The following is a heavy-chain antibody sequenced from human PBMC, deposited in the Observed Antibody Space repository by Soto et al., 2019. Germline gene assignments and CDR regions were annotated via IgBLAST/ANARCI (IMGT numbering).Heavy chain of an antibody. D-gene: IGHD3-10*01. CDR1: GFTLNDFE. J-gene: IGHJ4*02. V-gene: IGHV3-48*03. CDR3: ARGFGRLTY. Sequence: EVQLLESGGGLVQPGGSLRLSCGVSGFTLNDFEMNWVRQAPGKGLEWLAYIDGSGTTKKYADSVRGRFTISRDNPSNSLFLQMSSLSAADTAIYYCARGFGRLTYWGQGTLVSVSS. CDR2: IDGSGTTK.